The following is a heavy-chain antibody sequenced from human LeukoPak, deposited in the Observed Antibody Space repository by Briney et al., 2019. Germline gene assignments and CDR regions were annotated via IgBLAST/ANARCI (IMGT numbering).Heavy chain of an antibody. CDR1: GYTFTDHF. J-gene: IGHJ4*02. V-gene: IGHV1-2*02. CDR2: INPYNGDT. CDR3: ARDNSLNDFDY. Sequence: ASVKVSCKPSGYTFTDHFMHWMRQAPGHGLEWMGEINPYNGDTKYARRFQGRVTMTRDTSISTAFMEVSRLTSDDTAVYYCARDNSLNDFDYWGQGTLVTDAS. D-gene: IGHD1-1*01.